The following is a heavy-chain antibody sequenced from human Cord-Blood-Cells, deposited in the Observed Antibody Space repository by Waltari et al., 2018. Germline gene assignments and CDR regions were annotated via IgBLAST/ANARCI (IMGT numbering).Heavy chain of an antibody. V-gene: IGHV4-39*01. CDR1: GGSISSGSSN. J-gene: IGHJ4*02. D-gene: IGHD3-16*02. CDR2: IYYSGST. Sequence: QLQLQESGPGLVKPSETLSLTGTVHGGSISSGSSNWGWFRPPPGKGLEWIGGIYYSGSTCTNPSLRSRVTISVKTAKNQFSLKLSSVPAADTAVYYCERLATFGGVIVDYWGQGTLVTVSS. CDR3: ERLATFGGVIVDY.